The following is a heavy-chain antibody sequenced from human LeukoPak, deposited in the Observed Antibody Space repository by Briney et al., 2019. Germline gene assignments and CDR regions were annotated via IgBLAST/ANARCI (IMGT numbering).Heavy chain of an antibody. CDR1: GGSISSYY. V-gene: IGHV4-59*08. D-gene: IGHD6-19*01. CDR3: ALSGWGSLDAFDI. Sequence: SETLSLTCTVSGGSISSYYWSWIRQPPGKGLEWIGYIYYSGSTNYNPSLKSRVTISVDTSKNQFSLKLSSVTAADTAVYYCALSGWGSLDAFDIWGQGTMVTVSS. CDR2: IYYSGST. J-gene: IGHJ3*02.